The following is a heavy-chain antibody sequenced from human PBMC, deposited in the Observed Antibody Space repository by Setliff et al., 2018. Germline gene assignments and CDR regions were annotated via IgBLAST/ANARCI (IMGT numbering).Heavy chain of an antibody. CDR2: IYPADSDT. Sequence: PGESLKISCKASGYRFTSQWIAWVRRTPGRGLEWMGIIYPADSDTTYSPSFQGQVTISVDKSLSTAYLQWSSLKASDSGKYYCARRGYGGYIYGSFDSWGQGTLVTAPQ. J-gene: IGHJ5*01. V-gene: IGHV5-51*01. CDR1: GYRFTSQW. CDR3: ARRGYGGYIYGSFDS. D-gene: IGHD5-18*01.